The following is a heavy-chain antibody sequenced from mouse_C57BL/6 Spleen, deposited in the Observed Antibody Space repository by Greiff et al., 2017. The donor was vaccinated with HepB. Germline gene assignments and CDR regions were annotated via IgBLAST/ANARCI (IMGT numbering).Heavy chain of an antibody. CDR2: ISDGGSYT. CDR3: AKGPIYDDDEGDYYAMDY. V-gene: IGHV5-4*03. D-gene: IGHD2-4*01. Sequence: DVKLVESGGGLVKPGGSLKLSCAASGFTFSSYAMSWVRQTPEKRLEWVATISDGGSYTYYPDNVKGRFTISRDNAKNNLYLQMSHLKSEDTAMYYCAKGPIYDDDEGDYYAMDYWGQGTSVTVSS. J-gene: IGHJ4*01. CDR1: GFTFSSYA.